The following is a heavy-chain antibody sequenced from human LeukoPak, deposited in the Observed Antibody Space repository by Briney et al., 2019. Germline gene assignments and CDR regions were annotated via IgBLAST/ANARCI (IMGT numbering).Heavy chain of an antibody. CDR2: ISSSSSTI. CDR1: GFTFSSYS. V-gene: IGHV3-48*01. Sequence: AGGSLRLSCAASGFTFSSYSMNWVRQAPGKGLEWVSYISSSSSTIYYADSVKGRFPISRDTAQNSLYLQMNSRRAEDTAVYYCARVVKFYYYYMDVWGKGTTVTVSS. J-gene: IGHJ6*03. CDR3: ARVVKFYYYYMDV.